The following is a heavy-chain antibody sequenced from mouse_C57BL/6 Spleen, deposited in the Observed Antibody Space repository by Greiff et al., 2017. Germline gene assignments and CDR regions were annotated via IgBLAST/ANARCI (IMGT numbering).Heavy chain of an antibody. CDR3: ARGGLRTVYWYFDV. CDR2: ISSGSSTI. J-gene: IGHJ1*03. V-gene: IGHV5-17*01. Sequence: KLVEWVAYISSGSSTIYYADTVKGRFTISRDNAKNTLFLQMTSLRSEDTAMYYCARGGLRTVYWYFDVWGTGTTVTVSS. D-gene: IGHD2-4*01.